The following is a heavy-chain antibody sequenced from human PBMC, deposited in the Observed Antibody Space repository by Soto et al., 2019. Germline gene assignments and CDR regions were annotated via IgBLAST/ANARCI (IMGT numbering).Heavy chain of an antibody. D-gene: IGHD6-13*01. V-gene: IGHV3-9*01. Sequence: EVQLVESGGGLVQPGRSLRLSCAASGFTFEDYGMHWVRQTPGKGLEWVSGISWNSGNIGYADSVKGRFTISRDNAKNSLYPQMNSLRGDDTALYYCAKDGGSTWDYYYRMDVWGQGSTVTV. CDR2: ISWNSGNI. CDR1: GFTFEDYG. CDR3: AKDGGSTWDYYYRMDV. J-gene: IGHJ6*02.